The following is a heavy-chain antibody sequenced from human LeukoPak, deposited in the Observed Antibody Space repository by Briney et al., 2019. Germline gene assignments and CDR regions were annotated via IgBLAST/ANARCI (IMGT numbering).Heavy chain of an antibody. CDR1: GGTFSSYT. Sequence: GSSVKVSCKASGGTFSSYTISWVRQAPGQGLEWMGRIIPNLGIANYAQKFQGRVTITADKSTSTAYMELSSLRSEDTAVYYCARGPSGGLPYYFDYWGQGTLVTVSS. CDR2: IIPNLGIA. V-gene: IGHV1-69*02. CDR3: ARGPSGGLPYYFDY. J-gene: IGHJ4*02.